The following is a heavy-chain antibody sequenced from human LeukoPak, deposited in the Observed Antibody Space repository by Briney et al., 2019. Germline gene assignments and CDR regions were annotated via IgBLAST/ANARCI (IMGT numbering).Heavy chain of an antibody. D-gene: IGHD3-3*01. CDR1: VGTFSSYT. Sequence: SLKVSCKASVGTFSSYTISWVRQAPGQGLEWMGRIIPILGIANYAQKFQGRVTITADKSTSTAYMELSSLRSEDTAVYYCARDETGYDFWSGYYPFDYWGQGTLVTVSS. CDR2: IIPILGIA. V-gene: IGHV1-69*04. CDR3: ARDETGYDFWSGYYPFDY. J-gene: IGHJ4*02.